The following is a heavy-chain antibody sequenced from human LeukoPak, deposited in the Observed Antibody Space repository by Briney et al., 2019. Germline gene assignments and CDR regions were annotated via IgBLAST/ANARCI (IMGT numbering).Heavy chain of an antibody. J-gene: IGHJ5*02. CDR2: TYYRSKWYN. Sequence: SQTLSLTCAISGDSVSSNSAAWNWIRRSPSRGLEWLGRTYYRSKWYNDYAVSVKSRITINPDTSKNQFSLQLNSVTPEDTAVYYCARERSSSWYRWFDPWGQGTLVTVSS. CDR3: ARERSSSWYRWFDP. V-gene: IGHV6-1*01. CDR1: GDSVSSNSAA. D-gene: IGHD6-13*01.